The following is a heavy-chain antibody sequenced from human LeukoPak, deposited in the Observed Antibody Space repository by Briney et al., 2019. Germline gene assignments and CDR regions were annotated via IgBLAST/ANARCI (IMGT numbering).Heavy chain of an antibody. V-gene: IGHV4-39*01. CDR2: IYYSGST. CDR3: ARSGGGGGGV. Sequence: SETLSLTCTVSGGSISSSSYYWGWIRQPPGQGLEWIGSIYYSGSTYYNPSLKSRVTISVDTSKNQFSLKLSSVTAADTAVYYCARSGGGGGGVWGQGTLVTVSS. J-gene: IGHJ4*02. D-gene: IGHD3-10*01. CDR1: GGSISSSSYY.